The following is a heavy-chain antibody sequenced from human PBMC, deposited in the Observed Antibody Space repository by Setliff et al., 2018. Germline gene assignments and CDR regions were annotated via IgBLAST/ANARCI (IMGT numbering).Heavy chain of an antibody. V-gene: IGHV5-51*01. D-gene: IGHD6-19*01. CDR2: IYPGDSDT. CDR1: GYSFTSHW. J-gene: IGHJ4*02. CDR3: ARHHPPGIAVAGTLDY. Sequence: PGESLTISCKGSGYSFTSHWIGWVRQMPGKGLEWMGIIYPGDSDTRYSPSFQGQVTISADKSISTAYLQWSSLKASDTAMYYCARHHPPGIAVAGTLDYWGQGTLVTSPQ.